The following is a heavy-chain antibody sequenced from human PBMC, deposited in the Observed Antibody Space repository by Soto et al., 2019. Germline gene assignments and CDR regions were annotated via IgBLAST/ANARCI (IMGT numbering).Heavy chain of an antibody. CDR1: GYSFTGYG. Sequence: QVQLVQSGGEVKKPGASVKVSCKASGYSFTGYGINWGRQAPGQGLEWLGRITTYNGDTNYAQKFQGRLTMTTDTSTGTTYMELRSLRSDDTAVYYCARGRGYSLIPVVDDAVDVWGQGTLVTVSS. J-gene: IGHJ3*01. D-gene: IGHD5-12*01. CDR3: ARGRGYSLIPVVDDAVDV. V-gene: IGHV1-18*04. CDR2: ITTYNGDT.